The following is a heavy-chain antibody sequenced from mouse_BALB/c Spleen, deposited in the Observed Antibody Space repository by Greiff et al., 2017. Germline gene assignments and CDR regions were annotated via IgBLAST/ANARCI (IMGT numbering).Heavy chain of an antibody. CDR1: GYAFTNYL. J-gene: IGHJ3*01. V-gene: IGHV1-54*01. CDR2: INPGSGGT. D-gene: IGHD2-1*01. Sequence: VQLQQSGAELVRPGTSVKVSCKASGYAFTNYLIEWVKQRPGQGLEWIGVINPGSGGTNYNEKFKGKATLTADKSSSTAYMQLSSLTSDDSAVYFCARSRGNYEAWFAYWGQGTLVTVSA. CDR3: ARSRGNYEAWFAY.